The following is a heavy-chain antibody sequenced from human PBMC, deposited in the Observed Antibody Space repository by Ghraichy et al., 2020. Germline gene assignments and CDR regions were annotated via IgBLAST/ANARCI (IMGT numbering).Heavy chain of an antibody. V-gene: IGHV4-31*03. CDR2: IYYSGST. Sequence: SETLSLTCTVSGGSISSGGYYWSWIRQHPGKGLEWIGYIYYSGSTYYNPSLKSRVTISVDTSKNQFSLKLSSVTAADTAVYYCARDVDIVATSLFGGVTGGYFDLWGRGTLVTVSS. CDR3: ARDVDIVATSLFGGVTGGYFDL. J-gene: IGHJ2*01. CDR1: GGSISSGGYY. D-gene: IGHD5-12*01.